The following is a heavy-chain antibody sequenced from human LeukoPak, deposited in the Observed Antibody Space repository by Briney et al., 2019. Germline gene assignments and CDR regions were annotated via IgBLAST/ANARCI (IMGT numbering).Heavy chain of an antibody. J-gene: IGHJ4*02. Sequence: GASVKVSCKASGYTFPGYYMHWVRQAPGQGLEWVGWINPNSGGTNYAQKFQGRVTMTRDTSISTAYVALSRLRSDDTAVYYCASTIFGVVRYFDYWGQGTLVTVSS. D-gene: IGHD3-3*01. CDR2: INPNSGGT. CDR3: ASTIFGVVRYFDY. V-gene: IGHV1-2*02. CDR1: GYTFPGYY.